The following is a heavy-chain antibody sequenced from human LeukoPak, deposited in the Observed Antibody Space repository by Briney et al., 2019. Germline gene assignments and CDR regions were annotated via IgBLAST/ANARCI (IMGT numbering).Heavy chain of an antibody. CDR3: ARESAVGATDY. V-gene: IGHV3-30-3*01. J-gene: IGHJ4*02. CDR1: GFTFSSYA. D-gene: IGHD1-26*01. Sequence: GRSLRLSCAASGFTFSSYAMHWVRQAPGKGLEWVAVISYDGSNKYYADSVKGRFTISRDNSKNTLYLQMNSLRAEDTAVYYCARESAVGATDYWGQGTLVTVSS. CDR2: ISYDGSNK.